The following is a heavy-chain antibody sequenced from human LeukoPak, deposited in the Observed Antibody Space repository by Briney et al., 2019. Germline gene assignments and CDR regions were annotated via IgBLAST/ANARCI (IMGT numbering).Heavy chain of an antibody. CDR3: AREGDLAH. D-gene: IGHD3-16*01. V-gene: IGHV4-31*03. CDR1: GGSISSRAYY. CDR2: IYYSGST. J-gene: IGHJ4*02. Sequence: SETLSLTCTVSGGSISSRAYYWSRIRQHPGKGPEWIGYIYYSGSTYYNPSPKSRVIISLNTSKTQFSLKLSSVTAADTAVYYCAREGDLAHWGQGTLVTVSS.